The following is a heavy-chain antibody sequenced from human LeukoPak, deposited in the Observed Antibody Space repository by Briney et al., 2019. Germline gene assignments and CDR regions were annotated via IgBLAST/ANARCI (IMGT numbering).Heavy chain of an antibody. CDR3: ARVRYNWNRDFDY. CDR2: IYYSGNT. J-gene: IGHJ4*02. V-gene: IGHV4-59*11. D-gene: IGHD1-20*01. CDR1: GGSISSHY. Sequence: SETLSLTCTVSGGSISSHYWSWIRQPPGKGLEWIGYIYYSGNTNSNPSLKSRVTMSVDTSKNQFSLKLSSVTAADTAVYYCARVRYNWNRDFDYWGQGTLVTVSS.